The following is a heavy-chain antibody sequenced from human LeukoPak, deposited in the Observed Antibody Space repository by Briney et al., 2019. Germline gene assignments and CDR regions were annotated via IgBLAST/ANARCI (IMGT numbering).Heavy chain of an antibody. Sequence: SETLSLTCTVSGASINNNFWTWIRQPPGKGLEWIGYIYYSGSTNYNPSLKSRLTISVDTSKNQFSLKLSSVTAADTAVYYCARLTKRNDPFAIWGQGTMVAVSS. J-gene: IGHJ3*02. V-gene: IGHV4-59*01. D-gene: IGHD1-14*01. CDR3: ARLTKRNDPFAI. CDR2: IYYSGST. CDR1: GASINNNF.